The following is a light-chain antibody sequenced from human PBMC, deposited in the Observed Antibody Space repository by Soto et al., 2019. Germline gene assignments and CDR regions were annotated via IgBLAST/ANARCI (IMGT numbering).Light chain of an antibody. V-gene: IGKV3-15*01. Sequence: EIVMTQSPATLSVSPGERATVSCRASQSVSTNFAGYRQKPGQSPRLLIYGATTRATGIAARFCGSGSGTEFTLTPDSLDAEDVAVYYCQQYNNWPSTFGQGTKVEIK. J-gene: IGKJ1*01. CDR3: QQYNNWPST. CDR2: GAT. CDR1: QSVSTN.